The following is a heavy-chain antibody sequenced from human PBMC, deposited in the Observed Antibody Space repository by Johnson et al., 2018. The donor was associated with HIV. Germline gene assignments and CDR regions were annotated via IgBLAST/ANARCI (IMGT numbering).Heavy chain of an antibody. CDR1: GFTFSAYG. CDR3: ARGEGRGAFDI. V-gene: IGHV3-30*02. J-gene: IGHJ3*02. CDR2: IRYDGSSK. D-gene: IGHD3-10*01. Sequence: QVQLVESGGGVVQPGGSLRLSCAASGFTFSAYGMHWVRQAPGKGLEWVAFIRYDGSSKYYADSVKGRFTISRDNSKNTLYLQMNSRGAEDTALYYCARGEGRGAFDIWGQGTMVTVSS.